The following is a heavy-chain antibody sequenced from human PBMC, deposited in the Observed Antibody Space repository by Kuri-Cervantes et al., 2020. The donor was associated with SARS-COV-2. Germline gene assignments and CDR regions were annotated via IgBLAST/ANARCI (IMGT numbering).Heavy chain of an antibody. CDR2: ISSSSCYI. Sequence: GESLKISCAASGFTFSSYSMKWVRQAPGKGLEWVSSISSSSCYIYYADSVKGRFTISRDNAKNSLYLQMNSLRAEDTAVYYCARARTIAAHPENWFDPWGQGTLVTVSS. J-gene: IGHJ5*02. V-gene: IGHV3-21*01. D-gene: IGHD6-6*01. CDR3: ARARTIAAHPENWFDP. CDR1: GFTFSSYS.